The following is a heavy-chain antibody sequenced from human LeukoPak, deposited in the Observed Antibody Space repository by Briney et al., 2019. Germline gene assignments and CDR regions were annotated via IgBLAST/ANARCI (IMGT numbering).Heavy chain of an antibody. CDR2: IKTDGSDK. CDR3: ANYYAESGYYI. V-gene: IGHV3-7*01. D-gene: IGHD3-3*01. J-gene: IGHJ4*02. CDR1: GFTFSSHW. Sequence: GGSLRLSCAASGFTFSSHWLSWVRQALGKGLEWVANIKTDGSDKNYVDSVKGRFTISRDNAKNSLYLQMNSLRAEDTAVYYCANYYAESGYYIWGQGTLVIVSS.